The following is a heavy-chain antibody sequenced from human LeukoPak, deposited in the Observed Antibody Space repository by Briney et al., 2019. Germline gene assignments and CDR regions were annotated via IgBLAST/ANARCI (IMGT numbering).Heavy chain of an antibody. J-gene: IGHJ4*02. CDR2: IYYTGST. CDR3: ARGSKAAPGTFDY. CDR1: GGSISSYY. D-gene: IGHD6-13*01. Sequence: SETLSLTCTVSGGSISSYYWSWIRQPPGKGLEWIGYIYYTGSTDYNPSLKSRVAISVDTSKNQFSLKLSSVTAADTAVYYCARGSKAAPGTFDYWGQGTWSPSPQ. V-gene: IGHV4-59*01.